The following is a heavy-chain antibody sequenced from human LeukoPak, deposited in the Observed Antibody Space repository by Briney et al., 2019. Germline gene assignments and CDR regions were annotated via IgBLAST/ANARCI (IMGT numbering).Heavy chain of an antibody. CDR1: DYSISSDYY. J-gene: IGHJ4*02. D-gene: IGHD3-16*02. V-gene: IGHV4-38-2*02. CDR3: ARGRYSNGEVDY. CDR2: IYHSGST. Sequence: SETLSLTCTVSDYSISSDYYWGWIRQPPGRGLEWIGSIYHSGSTYYNPSLKSRVTISVDTSKNQFSLKLSSVTAADTATYYCARGRYSNGEVDYWGQGTLVTVSS.